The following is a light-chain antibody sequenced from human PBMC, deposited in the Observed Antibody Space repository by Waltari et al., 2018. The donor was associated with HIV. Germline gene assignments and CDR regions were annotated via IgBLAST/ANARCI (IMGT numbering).Light chain of an antibody. CDR3: QVWDTNRNHPGV. J-gene: IGLJ2*01. CDR2: DNS. CDR1: NIGSKS. V-gene: IGLV3-21*02. Sequence: SYVLTQPPSVSVAPGQTARLPCGGDNIGSKSVHWYQQKPGQAPVLVVYDNSDRPSGIPERFSGSSSGNTATLTIRRVEAGDEADYSCQVWDTNRNHPGVFGGGTKLTVL.